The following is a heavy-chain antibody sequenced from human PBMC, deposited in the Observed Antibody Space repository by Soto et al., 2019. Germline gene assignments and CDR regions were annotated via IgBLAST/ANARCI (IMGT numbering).Heavy chain of an antibody. CDR2: ISGSSSNI. D-gene: IGHD6-13*01. CDR1: GFTFTRYS. Sequence: EVQLVESGGGLVQPGGSLRLSCATSGFTFTRYSMNWVRQAPGKGLEWVSYISGSSSNIKYADSVKGRFTISRDNAKNFLYLQMNSLRAEDTAVYFCARDAYSCTWTTEEDVWGQATTATVSS. V-gene: IGHV3-48*01. J-gene: IGHJ6*02. CDR3: ARDAYSCTWTTEEDV.